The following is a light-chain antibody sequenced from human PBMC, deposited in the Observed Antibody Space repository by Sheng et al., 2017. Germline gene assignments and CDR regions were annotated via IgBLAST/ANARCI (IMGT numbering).Light chain of an antibody. CDR2: HDN. V-gene: IGLV3-1*01. Sequence: SYELTQTPSVSVSPGQTATITYSGDNLGDKYASWYQQKPGQSPVLVIFHDNKRPSGIPERFSGSNSGNTATLTIVETQAMDEADYYCQAWDSRTIFGGGTKLTVL. CDR1: NLGDKY. CDR3: QAWDSRTI. J-gene: IGLJ2*01.